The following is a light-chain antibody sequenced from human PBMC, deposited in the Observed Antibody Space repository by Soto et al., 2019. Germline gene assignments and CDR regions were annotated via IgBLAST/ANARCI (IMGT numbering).Light chain of an antibody. Sequence: DIQMTPSPSSLSASVGDRVTITCQASQDISNYLNWYQQKPGIAPKLLIYDASNLETGVPSRFSGSGSGTDFTFTISSLQAEDIATYYCQQYDNLPLTFGGGTKVEIK. J-gene: IGKJ4*01. CDR2: DAS. V-gene: IGKV1-33*01. CDR3: QQYDNLPLT. CDR1: QDISNY.